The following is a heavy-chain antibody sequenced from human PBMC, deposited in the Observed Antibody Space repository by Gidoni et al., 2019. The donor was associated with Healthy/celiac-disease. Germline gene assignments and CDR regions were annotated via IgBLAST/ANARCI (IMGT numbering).Heavy chain of an antibody. CDR2: IYHSGST. CDR1: GYSISSGYY. V-gene: IGHV4-38-2*01. J-gene: IGHJ3*02. CDR3: ARSVYSGSYSDAFDI. Sequence: QVQLQESGPGLVKPSETLSLTCAVPGYSISSGYYWGWIRQPPGKGLEWIGSIYHSGSTYYNPSLKSRVTISVDTSKNQFSLKLSSVTAADTAVHYCARSVYSGSYSDAFDIWGQGTMVTVSS. D-gene: IGHD1-26*01.